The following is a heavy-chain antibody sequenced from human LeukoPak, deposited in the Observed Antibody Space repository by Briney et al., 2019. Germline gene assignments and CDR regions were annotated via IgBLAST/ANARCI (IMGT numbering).Heavy chain of an antibody. CDR2: ISGSGGST. J-gene: IGHJ6*02. Sequence: GGSLRLSCAASGFTFSSYAMSWVRQAPGKGLEWDSAISGSGGSTYYADSVKGRFTISRDNSKNTLYLQMNSLRAEDTAVYYCACPITIFGVVAPYGMDVWGQGTTVTVS. V-gene: IGHV3-23*01. D-gene: IGHD3-3*01. CDR1: GFTFSSYA. CDR3: ACPITIFGVVAPYGMDV.